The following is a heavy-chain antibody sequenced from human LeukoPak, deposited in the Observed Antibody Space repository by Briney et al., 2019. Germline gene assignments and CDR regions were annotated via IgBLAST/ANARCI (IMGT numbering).Heavy chain of an antibody. Sequence: GGSLRLSCEASGFSVRTYGIHWVRQAPGKGLEWVAMISHDGGATYYGDSVAGRFATSRDNSKNTLYLSMNSLRTEDTAVYYCARDWGSSGWYNWFDRWGQGTPVTVSS. J-gene: IGHJ5*02. V-gene: IGHV3-30*03. CDR3: ARDWGSSGWYNWFDR. CDR2: ISHDGGAT. D-gene: IGHD6-19*01. CDR1: GFSVRTYG.